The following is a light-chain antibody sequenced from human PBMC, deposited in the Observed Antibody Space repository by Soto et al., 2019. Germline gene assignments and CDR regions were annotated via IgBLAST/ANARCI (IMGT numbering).Light chain of an antibody. CDR2: CVS. J-gene: IGKJ1*01. CDR3: QQYYYWPPWT. CDR1: QSVSRN. Sequence: EIVMTQSPATLSVSPGERATLFCRASQSVSRNFAWHQQKPGQAPRLLIYCVSTMATGVPARFSGSGSGTAFTLPISSLQYEDFAVYYCQQYYYWPPWTFGQGTKVEIK. V-gene: IGKV3-15*01.